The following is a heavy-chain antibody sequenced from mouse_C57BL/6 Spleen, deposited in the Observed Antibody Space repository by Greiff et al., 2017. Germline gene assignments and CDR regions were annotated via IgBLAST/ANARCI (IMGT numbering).Heavy chain of an antibody. Sequence: QVQLKESGSELRSPGSSVKLSCKDFDSEVFPIAYMSWVRQKPGHGFEWIGGILPSIGRTIYGEKFEDKATLDADTLSNTAYLELNSLTSEDSAIYYCARDTTVVATHWYSDVWGTGTTVTVSS. D-gene: IGHD1-1*01. V-gene: IGHV15-2*01. CDR3: ARDTTVVATHWYSDV. CDR2: ILPSIGRT. J-gene: IGHJ1*03. CDR1: DSEVFPIAY.